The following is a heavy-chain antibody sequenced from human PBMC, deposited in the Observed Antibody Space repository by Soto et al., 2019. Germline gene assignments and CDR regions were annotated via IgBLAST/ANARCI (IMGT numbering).Heavy chain of an antibody. CDR2: IYYSGST. Sequence: QVQLQESGPGLVKPSQTLSLTCTVSGGSISSGDYYWSWIRQHPGKGLEWIGYIYYSGSTYYNPSPKSRVTXSXDXAKNQSSLKLSSVTAADTAVYYCARWWSGSRQGFDPWGQGTLVTVSS. J-gene: IGHJ5*02. D-gene: IGHD3-3*01. V-gene: IGHV4-31*03. CDR3: ARWWSGSRQGFDP. CDR1: GGSISSGDYY.